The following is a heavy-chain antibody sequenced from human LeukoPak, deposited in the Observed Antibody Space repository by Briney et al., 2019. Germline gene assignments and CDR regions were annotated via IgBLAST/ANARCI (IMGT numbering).Heavy chain of an antibody. Sequence: ASVKVSCKASGYIFTDYYMHWVRQAPGQGLEWMGWINPNSGGTNYAQKFQGRVTMTRDTSISTAYMELSRLRSDDTAVYYCARVVPAALSIGWFDPWGQGTLVTVSS. J-gene: IGHJ5*02. V-gene: IGHV1-2*02. CDR3: ARVVPAALSIGWFDP. CDR2: INPNSGGT. CDR1: GYIFTDYY. D-gene: IGHD2-2*01.